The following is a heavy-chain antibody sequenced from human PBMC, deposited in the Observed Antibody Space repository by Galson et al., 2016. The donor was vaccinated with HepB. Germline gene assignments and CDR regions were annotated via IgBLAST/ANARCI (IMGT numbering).Heavy chain of an antibody. D-gene: IGHD6-19*01. Sequence: SLRLSCAASGFTFSSFAMSWVRQTPGKGLEWVSAISSRGDSTLYADSVNGRFTISRDNSKRTLYLQMNSLRAEDTAVYYCAKDILPQWLPPYYFDYWGQGTLVTVSS. J-gene: IGHJ4*02. CDR1: GFTFSSFA. V-gene: IGHV3-23*01. CDR3: AKDILPQWLPPYYFDY. CDR2: ISSRGDST.